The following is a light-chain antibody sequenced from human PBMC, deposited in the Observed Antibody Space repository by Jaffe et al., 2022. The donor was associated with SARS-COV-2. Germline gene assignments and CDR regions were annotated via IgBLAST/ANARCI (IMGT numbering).Light chain of an antibody. CDR3: QQSYSTYYT. Sequence: DIHMTQFPSSLSASVGDRVTITCRASRDISRYLSWYQQRPGEAPKLLIHTASSLQSGVPSRFSGSGSGTDFTLTISSLQPEDFATYYCQQSYSTYYTFGQGTKLEIK. V-gene: IGKV1-39*01. CDR1: RDISRY. J-gene: IGKJ2*01. CDR2: TAS.